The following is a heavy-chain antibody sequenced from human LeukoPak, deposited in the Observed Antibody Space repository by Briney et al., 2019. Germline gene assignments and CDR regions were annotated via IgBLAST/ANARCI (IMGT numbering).Heavy chain of an antibody. V-gene: IGHV1-2*02. Sequence: ASVKVSCKASGYTFTGYYMHWVRQAPGQGLEWMGCINPNSGGTNYAQKFQGRVTMTRDTSISTAYMELSRLRSDDTAVYYCARVLSRGSSGWHYFDYWGQGTLVTVSS. D-gene: IGHD6-19*01. CDR1: GYTFTGYY. CDR2: INPNSGGT. CDR3: ARVLSRGSSGWHYFDY. J-gene: IGHJ4*02.